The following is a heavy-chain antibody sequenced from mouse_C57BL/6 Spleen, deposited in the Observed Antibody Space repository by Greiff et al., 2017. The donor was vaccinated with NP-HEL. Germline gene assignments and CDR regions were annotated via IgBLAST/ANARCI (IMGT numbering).Heavy chain of an antibody. CDR2: ISLKSDNYAT. D-gene: IGHD2-4*01. CDR3: TETPIYYDYDGYFDV. V-gene: IGHV6-3*01. J-gene: IGHJ1*03. CDR1: GFTFSNYW. Sequence: EVKLQESGGGLVQPGGSMKLSCVASGFTFSNYWMNWVRQSPEKGLEWVAQISLKSDNYATHYAESVKGRFTISRDDSRSSVYLQMNNLRAEDTGIYYCTETPIYYDYDGYFDVGGTGTTVTVSS.